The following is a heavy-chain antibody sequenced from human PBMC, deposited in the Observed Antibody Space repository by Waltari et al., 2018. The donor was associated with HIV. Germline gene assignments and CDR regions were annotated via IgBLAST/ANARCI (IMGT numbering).Heavy chain of an antibody. CDR1: GYTFTGYY. V-gene: IGHV1-2*02. J-gene: IGHJ4*02. Sequence: QVQLVQSGAEVKKPGASVKVSCKASGYTFTGYYIHWVRQAPGQGLEWMGWIDPRSGGTNYAKNFQGRVTRTRDTSISTAYMELSRLRSDDTAVYYCATPSYDSSGYYSAGSEFDYWGQGTLVTVSS. CDR3: ATPSYDSSGYYSAGSEFDY. D-gene: IGHD3-22*01. CDR2: IDPRSGGT.